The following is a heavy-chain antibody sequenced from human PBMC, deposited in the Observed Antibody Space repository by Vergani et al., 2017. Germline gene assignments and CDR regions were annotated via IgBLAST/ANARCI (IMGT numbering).Heavy chain of an antibody. V-gene: IGHV1-8*03. J-gene: IGHJ6*02. Sequence: QVQLVQSGAEVKKPGASVKVSCKASGYTFTSDDINWVRQATGQGLEWMGWMNPISGNTGYAQNLQGRLTITRDTSVNTAYMELSSLTSEDMAVYYCASMYSSGWYSTPSYYYYGMDVWGQGTTVTVSS. CDR3: ASMYSSGWYSTPSYYYYGMDV. CDR1: GYTFTSDD. D-gene: IGHD6-19*01. CDR2: MNPISGNT.